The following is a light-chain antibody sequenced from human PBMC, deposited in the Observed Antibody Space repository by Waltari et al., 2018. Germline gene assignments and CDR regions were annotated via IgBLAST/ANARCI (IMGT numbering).Light chain of an antibody. Sequence: DIQLTQSPSFLSAAVGDRVTITCRASQCVSSYLAWYQQKPGKAPKVLIYGASTLQRGVPSRFSGSGSGTEFSLTIISLQPEDSATYYCQQLHSYPRTFGQGTKLEIK. CDR1: QCVSSY. CDR3: QQLHSYPRT. J-gene: IGKJ2*02. V-gene: IGKV1-9*01. CDR2: GAS.